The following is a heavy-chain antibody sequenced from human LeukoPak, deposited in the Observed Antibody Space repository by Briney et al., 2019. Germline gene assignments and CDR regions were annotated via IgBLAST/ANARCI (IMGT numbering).Heavy chain of an antibody. V-gene: IGHV1-2*02. Sequence: ASVKVSCKASGFTFSGYYMHWVRQAPGQGLEWMAWISPNSGGTNYVQKFQGRVTVTRDTSISTDYMEISWLTSDDTALYYCAREPSGSGGYDYWGQGTLVTVSS. D-gene: IGHD3-10*01. CDR2: ISPNSGGT. CDR3: AREPSGSGGYDY. J-gene: IGHJ4*02. CDR1: GFTFSGYY.